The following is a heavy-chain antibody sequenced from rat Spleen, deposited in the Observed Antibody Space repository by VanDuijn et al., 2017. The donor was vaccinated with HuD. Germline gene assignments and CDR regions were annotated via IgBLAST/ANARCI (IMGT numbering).Heavy chain of an antibody. CDR3: TREHNWGFDY. CDR2: IWTGGSI. Sequence: QVQLKESGPGLMQPSETLSLTCSVSGFSLTSNGVGWVRQPPGKGLQWMGVIWTGGSITYNSLLKSRLSISRDTSKSQVFLKMNSLQTEDTAIYYCTREHNWGFDYWGQGVMVTVSS. D-gene: IGHD5-1*01. J-gene: IGHJ2*01. CDR1: GFSLTSNG. V-gene: IGHV2-4*01.